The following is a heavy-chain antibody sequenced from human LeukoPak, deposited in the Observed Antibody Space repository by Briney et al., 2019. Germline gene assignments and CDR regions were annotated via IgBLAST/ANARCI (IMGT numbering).Heavy chain of an antibody. CDR2: IGTAGGT. Sequence: GGSLRLSCAASGFTFSSYDMHWVRQGTGKSLEWVSAIGTAGGTHYAGSVKGRSTISRENAKNSLYLQMNSLTAGDTAVYYCARVRSDSNGWYHVLDWGQGTLVTVSS. J-gene: IGHJ4*02. CDR1: GFTFSSYD. V-gene: IGHV3-13*01. CDR3: ARVRSDSNGWYHVLD. D-gene: IGHD6-19*01.